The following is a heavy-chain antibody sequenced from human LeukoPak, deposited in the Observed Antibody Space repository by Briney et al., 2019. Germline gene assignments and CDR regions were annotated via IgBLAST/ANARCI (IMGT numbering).Heavy chain of an antibody. Sequence: GGSLRLSCAASGFTFSSYGMHWVRQAPGKGLEWVAVISHDGSNKYYADSVKGRFTISRDNSKNTLYLQMNSLRAEDTAVYYCAKNLWFGEFDAFDIWGQGTMVTVSS. CDR2: ISHDGSNK. V-gene: IGHV3-30*18. J-gene: IGHJ3*02. D-gene: IGHD3-10*01. CDR3: AKNLWFGEFDAFDI. CDR1: GFTFSSYG.